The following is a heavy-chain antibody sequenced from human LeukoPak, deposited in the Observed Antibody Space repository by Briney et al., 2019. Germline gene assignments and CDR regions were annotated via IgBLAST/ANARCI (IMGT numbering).Heavy chain of an antibody. CDR3: ARDHGSAYYRAPRH. Sequence: ASVKVSCKASGYNFTNYYMHWVRQAPGQGLEWMEIINPSGGSTTYAQKFQGRVTMTRDTSTSTVYMELSSLRSEDTAVYYCARDHGSAYYRAPRHWGQGTLVTVSS. V-gene: IGHV1-46*01. J-gene: IGHJ4*02. CDR2: INPSGGST. D-gene: IGHD3-10*01. CDR1: GYNFTNYY.